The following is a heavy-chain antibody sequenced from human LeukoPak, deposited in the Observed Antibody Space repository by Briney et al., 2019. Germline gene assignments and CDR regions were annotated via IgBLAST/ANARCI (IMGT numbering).Heavy chain of an antibody. Sequence: GRSLRLSCAASGFTFSTYAMHWVRQAPGKGLEWVAVIWSDSTNKYYADSVRGRFTTSRDNSKNTLYLQMSSLRAEDTAMYYCARDRLTTVTTFHFDYWGQGTLVTVSS. D-gene: IGHD4-17*01. CDR1: GFTFSTYA. V-gene: IGHV3-33*01. CDR2: IWSDSTNK. CDR3: ARDRLTTVTTFHFDY. J-gene: IGHJ4*02.